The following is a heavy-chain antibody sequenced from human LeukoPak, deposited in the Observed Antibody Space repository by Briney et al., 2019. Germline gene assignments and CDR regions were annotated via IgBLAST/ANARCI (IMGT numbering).Heavy chain of an antibody. Sequence: GGSLRLSCAASGFTFSSYAMHWVRQAPGKGLEWVAVISYDGSNKYYADSVKGRFTISRDNSKNTLYLQMNSLRAEDTAVYYCARDDPDSRGYYGYWGQGTLVTVSS. J-gene: IGHJ4*02. CDR2: ISYDGSNK. D-gene: IGHD3-22*01. V-gene: IGHV3-30-3*01. CDR1: GFTFSSYA. CDR3: ARDDPDSRGYYGY.